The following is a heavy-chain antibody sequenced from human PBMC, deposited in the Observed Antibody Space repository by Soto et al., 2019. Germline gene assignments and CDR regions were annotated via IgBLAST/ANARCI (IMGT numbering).Heavy chain of an antibody. CDR3: VRGPRRSCSGISCYELDF. D-gene: IGHD2-15*01. V-gene: IGHV4-59*01. CDR2: ISYSGST. Sequence: SETLSLTCSVSGGSFSSYYWSWIRQPPGKGLEWIGRISYSGSTDYNPSLRSRVTMLVDTSKTQFSLKLSSVTAADTAVYYCVRGPRRSCSGISCYELDFWGQGTQVTVSS. CDR1: GGSFSSYY. J-gene: IGHJ4*02.